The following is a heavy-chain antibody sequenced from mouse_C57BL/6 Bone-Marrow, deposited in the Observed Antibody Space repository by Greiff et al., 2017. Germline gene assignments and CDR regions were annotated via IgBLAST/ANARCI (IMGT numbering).Heavy chain of an antibody. CDR3: ARRLRYAMDY. Sequence: EVQGVESGGGLVQPGGSLKLSCAASGFTFSDYYMYWVRQTPEKRLEWVAYISNGGGSTYYPDTVKGRFTISRDNAKNTLYLQMSRLKSEDTAMYYCARRLRYAMDYWGQGTSVTVSS. CDR2: ISNGGGST. V-gene: IGHV5-12*01. CDR1: GFTFSDYY. D-gene: IGHD1-1*01. J-gene: IGHJ4*01.